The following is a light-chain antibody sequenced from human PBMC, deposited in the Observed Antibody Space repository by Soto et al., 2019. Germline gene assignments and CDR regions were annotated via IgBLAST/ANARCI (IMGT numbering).Light chain of an antibody. CDR3: ATWDSSLSAIV. V-gene: IGLV1-51*01. CDR2: DNN. J-gene: IGLJ2*01. CDR1: SPNIGTYY. Sequence: QSVLTQPPSMSAAPGQKVNISCSGSSPNIGTYYVSWYQHLPGTVPKVLIYDNNKRPSGIPDRFSGSKSGTSATLGITGLQTGDEADYYCATWDSSLSAIVFGGGTKLTVL.